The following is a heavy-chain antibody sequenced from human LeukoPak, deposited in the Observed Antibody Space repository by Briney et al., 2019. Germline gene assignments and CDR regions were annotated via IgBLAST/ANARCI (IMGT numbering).Heavy chain of an antibody. V-gene: IGHV6-1*01. CDR1: GDSVSSNSVA. CDR2: TYYTSKWSS. D-gene: IGHD2-2*02. Sequence: SQALSLTCAISGDSVSSNSVAWNWIRQSPSRGLEWLGRTYYTSKWSSDYAVSVKSRITITPDTSKNQFSLQLASVSPEDTAVYYCARGYLKPGFDHWGQGSLVTVS. CDR3: ARGYLKPGFDH. J-gene: IGHJ5*02.